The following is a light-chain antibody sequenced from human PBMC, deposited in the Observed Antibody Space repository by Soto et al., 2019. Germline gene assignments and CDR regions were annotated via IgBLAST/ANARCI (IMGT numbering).Light chain of an antibody. V-gene: IGLV1-47*01. J-gene: IGLJ1*01. CDR2: RGN. CDR3: VAWDDSLGGYV. Sequence: QSVLTQPPSVSGTPGQRVNISCSGSSSNIGRDYVYWYQQFPGTAPKLLIYRGNQRPSGVPDRFSGSKSGTSASLAISGLRSDDESDYYCVAWDDSLGGYVFGTGTKVTVL. CDR1: SSNIGRDY.